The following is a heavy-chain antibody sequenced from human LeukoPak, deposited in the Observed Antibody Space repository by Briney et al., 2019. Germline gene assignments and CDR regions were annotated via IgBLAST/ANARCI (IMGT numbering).Heavy chain of an antibody. CDR3: ARARLTTYYYYGMDV. D-gene: IGHD1-1*01. CDR2: IKQDGSEE. Sequence: PGGSLRLSCAASGFTVSSNYMSWVRQAPGKGLEWAANIKQDGSEEYYVDSMKGRFTISRDNAENSLYLQMNSLRAEDTAVYYCARARLTTYYYYGMDVWGQGTTVTVSS. CDR1: GFTVSSNY. V-gene: IGHV3-7*05. J-gene: IGHJ6*02.